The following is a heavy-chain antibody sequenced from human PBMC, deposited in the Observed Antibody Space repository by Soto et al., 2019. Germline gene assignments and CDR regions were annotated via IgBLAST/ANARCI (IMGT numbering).Heavy chain of an antibody. CDR1: GGTFSSYA. V-gene: IGHV1-69*13. CDR3: ATSEGRDGYSFGD. Sequence: ASVKVSCKASGGTFSSYAISWVRQAPGPGLEWMGGIIPIFGTANYAQKFQDRVTITADESTGTAYLELSSLTSEDTAVYYCATSEGRDGYSFGDWGPGTLVTVSS. D-gene: IGHD5-12*01. CDR2: IIPIFGTA. J-gene: IGHJ4*02.